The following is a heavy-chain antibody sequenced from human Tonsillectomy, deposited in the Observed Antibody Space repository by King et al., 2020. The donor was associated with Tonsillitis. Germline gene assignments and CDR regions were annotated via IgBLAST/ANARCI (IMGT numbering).Heavy chain of an antibody. J-gene: IGHJ4*02. CDR2: IRNKAYDVP. V-gene: IGHV3-49*04. CDR1: GFVFGDYG. D-gene: IGHD3-16*01. CDR3: SRVEGYDQYFDY. Sequence: VQLVESGGGLVQPGRSLRLSCTVSGFVFGDYGVSWVRRAPGKGLEWVGFIRNKAYDVPDYAASVRGRFTISRDDSKSIAYLEMNSLKTEDTAVYYCSRVEGYDQYFDYWGQGTLVTVSS.